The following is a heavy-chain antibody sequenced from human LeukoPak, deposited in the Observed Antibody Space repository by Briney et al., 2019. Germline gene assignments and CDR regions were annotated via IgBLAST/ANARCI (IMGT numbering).Heavy chain of an antibody. J-gene: IGHJ4*02. Sequence: GGSLRLSCAASGFTVDDYAMHWVRQAPGKGLEWVSGISWNSGSIGYADSVKGRFTISRDNAKNSLYLQMNSLRAEDTALYYCAKDYDNVLRGPGYWGQGTLVTVSS. D-gene: IGHD3-10*01. V-gene: IGHV3-9*01. CDR3: AKDYDNVLRGPGY. CDR1: GFTVDDYA. CDR2: ISWNSGSI.